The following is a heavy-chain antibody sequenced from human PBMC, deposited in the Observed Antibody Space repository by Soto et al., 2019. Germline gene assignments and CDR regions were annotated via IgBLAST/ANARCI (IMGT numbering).Heavy chain of an antibody. CDR2: ISGSGASI. Sequence: EVQLLESGGNLVQPGGSLRLSCAASGFTFSSYVMSWVRQAPGKGLEWVSTISGSGASIYDADSVKGRFTISRDNSXXTVYLXMXXXXXXXXXXXXXXKDGLGSCTGGTCYGSDYWGQGTLVTVSS. V-gene: IGHV3-23*01. D-gene: IGHD2-15*01. J-gene: IGHJ4*02. CDR1: GFTFSSYV. CDR3: XKDGLGSCTGGTCYGSDY.